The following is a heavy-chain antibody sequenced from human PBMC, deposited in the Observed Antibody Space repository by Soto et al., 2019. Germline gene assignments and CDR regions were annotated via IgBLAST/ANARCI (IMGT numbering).Heavy chain of an antibody. Sequence: QVQLVESGGGVVQPGRSLRLSCAASGFTFSSYGMHWVRQAPGKGLEWVAVISYDGSNKYYADSVKGRFTISRDNSKNTLYLQMNSLRAEDTAVYYCAKDEGGSGQNWFDPWGQGTLVTVSS. J-gene: IGHJ5*02. V-gene: IGHV3-30*18. CDR3: AKDEGGSGQNWFDP. CDR2: ISYDGSNK. CDR1: GFTFSSYG. D-gene: IGHD3-10*01.